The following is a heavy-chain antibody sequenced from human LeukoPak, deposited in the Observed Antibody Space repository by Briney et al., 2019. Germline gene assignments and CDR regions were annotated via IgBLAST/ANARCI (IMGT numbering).Heavy chain of an antibody. CDR2: IYYSGST. J-gene: IGHJ4*02. CDR1: GGSISSYY. Sequence: SETLSLTCTDSGGSISSYYWSRIRQPPGKGLEWIGYIYYSGSTNYNPSLKSRVTISVDTSKNQFSLKLSSVTAADTAVYYCASSTVSQWLVPVGYFDYWGQGTLVTVSS. D-gene: IGHD6-19*01. CDR3: ASSTVSQWLVPVGYFDY. V-gene: IGHV4-59*08.